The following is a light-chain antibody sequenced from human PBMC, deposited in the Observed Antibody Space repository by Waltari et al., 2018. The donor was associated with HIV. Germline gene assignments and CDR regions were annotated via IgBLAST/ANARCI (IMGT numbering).Light chain of an antibody. Sequence: DIVMTQSPLSLPVTPGEPASISCRSSQSLLHTNGYNYLDWYLQKPGQSPQLLIDRVSNRASGVPDRFRGSGSGTDFTLKISRVEAEDVGLYYCMQGLQTLYTFGQGTKLEIK. V-gene: IGKV2-28*01. CDR3: MQGLQTLYT. CDR1: QSLLHTNGYNY. J-gene: IGKJ2*01. CDR2: RVS.